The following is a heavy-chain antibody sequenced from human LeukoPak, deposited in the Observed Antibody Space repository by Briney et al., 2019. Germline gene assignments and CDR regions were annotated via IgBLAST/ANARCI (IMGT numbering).Heavy chain of an antibody. D-gene: IGHD5-12*01. CDR2: ISAYNGNT. V-gene: IGHV1-18*01. CDR1: GYTFTNYG. CDR3: ARAGPYSAYDSDYYYYYMDV. Sequence: ASVKVSCKASGYTFTNYGISWVRQAPGQWLEWMGWISAYNGNTNYAQKLQGRVTMTTDTSTNTAYMELRSLRSDDTAVYYCARAGPYSAYDSDYYYYYMDVWGKGTTITVSS. J-gene: IGHJ6*03.